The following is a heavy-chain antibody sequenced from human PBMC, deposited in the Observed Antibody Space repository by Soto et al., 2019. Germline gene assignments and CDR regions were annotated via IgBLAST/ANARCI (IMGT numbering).Heavy chain of an antibody. D-gene: IGHD6-13*01. CDR2: ISGSGGST. Sequence: GGSLRLSCAASGFTFSSYAMSWVRQAPGKGLEWVSAISGSGGSTYYADSVKGRFTISRDNSKNTLYLQMNSLRAEDTAVYYCAKAPRSSWYLEIGDYWGQGTLVTVSS. CDR3: AKAPRSSWYLEIGDY. CDR1: GFTFSSYA. J-gene: IGHJ4*02. V-gene: IGHV3-23*01.